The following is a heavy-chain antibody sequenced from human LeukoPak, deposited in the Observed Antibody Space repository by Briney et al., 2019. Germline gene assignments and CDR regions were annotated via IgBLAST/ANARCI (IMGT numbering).Heavy chain of an antibody. CDR3: ARDADTAMVTLSNYYYGMDV. V-gene: IGHV1-46*01. CDR1: GYTFTSYY. J-gene: IGHJ6*04. CDR2: INPSGGST. D-gene: IGHD5-18*01. Sequence: ASVKVSCKASGYTFTSYYMHWVRQAPGQGLEWMGIINPSGGSTSYAQKFQGRATMTRDTSTSTVYMELSSLRSEDTAVYYCARDADTAMVTLSNYYYGMDVWGKGTTVTVSS.